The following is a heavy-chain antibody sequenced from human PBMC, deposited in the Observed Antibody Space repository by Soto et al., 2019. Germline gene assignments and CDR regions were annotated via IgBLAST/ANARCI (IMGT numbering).Heavy chain of an antibody. CDR3: AREGSPPFYYYYGMDV. Sequence: ASVKVSCKASGGTFSSYAISWVRQAPRQGLEWMRGIIPIFGTENYAQKFQGRVTITADASTSTAYMELSSLRSEDTAVYYCAREGSPPFYYYYGMDVWGQGTTVTVSS. CDR1: GGTFSSYA. J-gene: IGHJ6*02. V-gene: IGHV1-69*13. CDR2: IIPIFGTE.